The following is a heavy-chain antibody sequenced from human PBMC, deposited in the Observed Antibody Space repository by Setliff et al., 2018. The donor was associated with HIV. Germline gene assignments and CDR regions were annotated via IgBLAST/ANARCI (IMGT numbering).Heavy chain of an antibody. D-gene: IGHD2-21*02. CDR1: GDSIISGDFF. CDR2: VYFSGSA. J-gene: IGHJ4*02. V-gene: IGHV4-31*11. Sequence: PSETLSLTCDVSGDSIISGDFFWSWIRQSPGKGPEWIGYVYFSGSATHNPSLKSPVSISVDTSKNQFYLTLSSVTAADTAVYYCARGRVFCDGDSCYHFDYWGQGVLVTVSS. CDR3: ARGRVFCDGDSCYHFDY.